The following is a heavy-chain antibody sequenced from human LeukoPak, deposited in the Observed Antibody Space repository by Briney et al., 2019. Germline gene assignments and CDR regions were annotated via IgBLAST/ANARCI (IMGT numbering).Heavy chain of an antibody. Sequence: GGSLRLSCAASGFTFSSYGMHWVRQAPGKGLEWVAVIWYDGSNKYYADSVKGRFTISRDNSKNALYLQTTILRVEDTALYYCARDRWQQLVSPLEWGQGTLVTVSS. CDR2: IWYDGSNK. D-gene: IGHD6-13*01. J-gene: IGHJ4*02. V-gene: IGHV3-33*01. CDR3: ARDRWQQLVSPLE. CDR1: GFTFSSYG.